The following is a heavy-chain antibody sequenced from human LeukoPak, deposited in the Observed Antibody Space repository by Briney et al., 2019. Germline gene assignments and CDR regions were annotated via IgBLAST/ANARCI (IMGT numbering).Heavy chain of an antibody. Sequence: GASVKVPCKSSGYTFTDYYIHWVRRAPGQGLEWMGWVDPRSGITKCTQKFQGRVTMTRDTSISTVYLDLNGLTFDDTAVYYCATDNYGMLDYWGQGTLVTVSS. V-gene: IGHV1-2*02. D-gene: IGHD3-9*01. CDR3: ATDNYGMLDY. CDR1: GYTFTDYY. J-gene: IGHJ4*02. CDR2: VDPRSGIT.